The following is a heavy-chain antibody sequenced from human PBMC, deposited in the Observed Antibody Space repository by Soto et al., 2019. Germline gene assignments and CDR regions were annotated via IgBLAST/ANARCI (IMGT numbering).Heavy chain of an antibody. D-gene: IGHD6-13*01. CDR2: ISSSSSYI. CDR1: GFTFSSYS. Sequence: PGGSLRLSCAASGFTFSSYSMNWVRQAPGKGLEWVSSISSSSSYIYYADSVKGRFTISRDNAKNSLYLQMNSLRVEDTAIYYCARDRMRSSWRLDYWGQGTLVTVSS. V-gene: IGHV3-21*01. CDR3: ARDRMRSSWRLDY. J-gene: IGHJ4*02.